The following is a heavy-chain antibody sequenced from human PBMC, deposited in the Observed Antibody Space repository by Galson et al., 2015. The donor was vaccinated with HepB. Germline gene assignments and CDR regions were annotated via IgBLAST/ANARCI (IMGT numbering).Heavy chain of an antibody. CDR2: IIPIFGTA. Sequence: SVKVSCKASGGTFSSYAISWVRQAPGQGLEWMGGIIPIFGTANYAQKFQGRVTITADESTSTAYMELSSLRSEDTAVYYCARAPGGYSYGYYYYYGMDVWGQGTTVTVSS. J-gene: IGHJ6*02. CDR1: GGTFSSYA. CDR3: ARAPGGYSYGYYYYYGMDV. D-gene: IGHD5-18*01. V-gene: IGHV1-69*13.